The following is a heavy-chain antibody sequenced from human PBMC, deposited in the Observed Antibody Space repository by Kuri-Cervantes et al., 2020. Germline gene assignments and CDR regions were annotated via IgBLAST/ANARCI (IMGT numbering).Heavy chain of an antibody. V-gene: IGHV1-69*05. Sequence: SVKVSCKASGGTFSSYAISWVRQAPGQGLEWMGGIIPIFGTANYAQKFQGRVTITTDESTSTAYMELSSLRSEDTAVYYCARGNPAAGLIDYWGQGTLVTVSS. J-gene: IGHJ4*02. CDR2: IIPIFGTA. CDR3: ARGNPAAGLIDY. CDR1: GGTFSSYA. D-gene: IGHD6-13*01.